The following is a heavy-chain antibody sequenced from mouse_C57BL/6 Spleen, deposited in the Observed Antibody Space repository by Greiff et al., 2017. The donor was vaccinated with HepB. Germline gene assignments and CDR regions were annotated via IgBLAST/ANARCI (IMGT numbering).Heavy chain of an antibody. CDR1: GYTFTDYN. V-gene: IGHV1-18*01. Sequence: EVQLQESGPELVKPGASVKISCKASGYTFTDYNMDWVKQSHGKSLEWIGDINPNNGGTNYNQKFKGKATLTVDKSSSTAYMELRSLTSEDTAVYYCARNPWYFDGWGTGATVTVSS. CDR2: INPNNGGT. J-gene: IGHJ1*03. CDR3: ARNPWYFDG.